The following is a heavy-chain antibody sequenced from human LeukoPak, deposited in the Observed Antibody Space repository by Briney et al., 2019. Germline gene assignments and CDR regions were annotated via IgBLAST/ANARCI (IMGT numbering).Heavy chain of an antibody. CDR2: VFYSGGA. D-gene: IGHD5-12*01. J-gene: IGHJ4*02. Sequence: WVRQAPGKGLEWIGNVFYSGGAYYNLSLKSRISISVDTSKNLFSLKLNSVTAADTAAYYCARISGEAFSPFAFWGQGPLVTVS. CDR3: ARISGEAFSPFAF. V-gene: IGHV4-39*01.